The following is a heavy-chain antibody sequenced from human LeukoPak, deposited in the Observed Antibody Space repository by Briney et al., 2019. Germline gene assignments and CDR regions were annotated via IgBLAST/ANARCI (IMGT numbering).Heavy chain of an antibody. D-gene: IGHD3-3*01. CDR1: GGTFSSYA. Sequence: ASVKVSCTASGGTFSSYANSWVRQAPGQGLEWMGGIIPIFGTANYAQKFQGRVTITADESTSTAYMELSSLRSEDTALYYCASDLSPRAPLRLEWSNIPFYYNYGMDVWGQGTTVTVFS. V-gene: IGHV1-69*13. CDR3: ASDLSPRAPLRLEWSNIPFYYNYGMDV. J-gene: IGHJ6*02. CDR2: IIPIFGTA.